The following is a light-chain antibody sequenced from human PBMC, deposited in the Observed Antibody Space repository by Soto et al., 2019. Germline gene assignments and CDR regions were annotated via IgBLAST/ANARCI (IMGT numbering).Light chain of an antibody. CDR1: QGISSF. CDR3: QQVDNYPLA. V-gene: IGKV1-9*01. J-gene: IGKJ4*01. CDR2: AAS. Sequence: DIQLTQSPSFLSASVGDRVTITCRASQGISSFLAWYQQKPGKVPKLLIYAASTLQSGVPSRFSGSGSGTEFTLTISSLQPEDFATYYCQQVDNYPLAFGGGTKVEI.